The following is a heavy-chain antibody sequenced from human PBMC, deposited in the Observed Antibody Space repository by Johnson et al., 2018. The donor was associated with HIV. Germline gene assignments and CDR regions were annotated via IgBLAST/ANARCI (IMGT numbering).Heavy chain of an antibody. Sequence: VQLVESGGGLVQPGGSLRLSCAVSGFTFDDYGMSWVRQAPGKGLEWVSGINWNGGSTGYADSVKGRFTISRDNAKNSLHLQMNSLRAEDTAVYYCASSWFGELSYAFDIWGQGTMVTVSS. CDR2: INWNGGST. CDR3: ASSWFGELSYAFDI. CDR1: GFTFDDYG. V-gene: IGHV3-20*04. D-gene: IGHD3-10*01. J-gene: IGHJ3*02.